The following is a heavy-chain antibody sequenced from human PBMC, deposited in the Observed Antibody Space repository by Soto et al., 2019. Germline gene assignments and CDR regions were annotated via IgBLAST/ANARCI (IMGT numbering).Heavy chain of an antibody. CDR1: GFSLNNARVG. CDR2: ILSNDGK. J-gene: IGHJ6*03. Sequence: QVTLKESGPVLVRPTETLTLTCTVSGFSLNNARVGVSWIRQPPGKALEWLAHILSNDGKSYSTSLKTRLSISKATSKSQVVLTMTNMDPVDTDTYYCARMLAVNYYYYYMDVWGKGTTVTVSS. V-gene: IGHV2-26*01. CDR3: ARMLAVNYYYYYMDV. D-gene: IGHD3-10*01.